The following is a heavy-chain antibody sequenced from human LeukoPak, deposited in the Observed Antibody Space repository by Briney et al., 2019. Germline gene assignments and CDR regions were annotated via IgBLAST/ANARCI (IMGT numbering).Heavy chain of an antibody. CDR2: VHFSGST. CDR1: SASVTSHH. D-gene: IGHD3-22*01. CDR3: TRDESSRDDSGCYHY. J-gene: IGHJ4*02. V-gene: IGHV4-4*07. Sequence: SETLSLTCSVSSASVTSHHWAWIRQPAGKGLEWVGRVHFSGSTNYNPSLRSRVAISLDKSKNEVSLTLKSVSAADTAVYYCTRDESSRDDSGCYHYRGRGVLVTVSS.